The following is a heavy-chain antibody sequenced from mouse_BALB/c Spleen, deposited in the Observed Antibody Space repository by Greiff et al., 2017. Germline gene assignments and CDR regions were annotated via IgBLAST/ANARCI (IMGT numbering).Heavy chain of an antibody. Sequence: VQRVESGPGLVAPSQSLSITCTVSGFSLTGYGVNWVRQPPGKGLEWLGMIWGDGSTDYNSALKSRLSISKDNSKSQVFLKMNSLQTDDTARYYCARVTTVVATGGYYAMDYWGQGTSVTVSS. J-gene: IGHJ4*01. CDR1: GFSLTGYG. D-gene: IGHD1-1*01. CDR2: IWGDGST. V-gene: IGHV2-6-7*01. CDR3: ARVTTVVATGGYYAMDY.